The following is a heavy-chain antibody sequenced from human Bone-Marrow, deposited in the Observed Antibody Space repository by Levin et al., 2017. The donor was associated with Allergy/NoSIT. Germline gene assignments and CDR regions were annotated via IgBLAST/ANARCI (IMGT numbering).Heavy chain of an antibody. J-gene: IGHJ3*02. CDR2: ISWNSGSI. Sequence: SLKISCAASGFTFDDYAMHWVRQAPGKGLEWVSGISWNSGSIGYADSVKGRFTISRDNAKNSLYLQMNSLRAEDTALYYCAKGYYYDSSISFLDIWGQGTMVTVSS. CDR1: GFTFDDYA. CDR3: AKGYYYDSSISFLDI. V-gene: IGHV3-9*01. D-gene: IGHD3-22*01.